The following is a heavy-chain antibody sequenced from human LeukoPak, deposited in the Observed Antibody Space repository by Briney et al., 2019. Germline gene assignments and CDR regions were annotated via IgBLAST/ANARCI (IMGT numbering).Heavy chain of an antibody. D-gene: IGHD6-19*01. CDR1: GGSFSGYY. Sequence: SETRSLTCAVYGGSFSGYYWSWIRQPPGKGLEWIGEINHSGSTNYNPSLKSRVTISVDTSKNQFSLKLSSVTAADTAVYYCARVSGWPTYYYYYYMDVWGKGTTVTVSS. CDR2: INHSGST. CDR3: ARVSGWPTYYYYYYMDV. V-gene: IGHV4-34*01. J-gene: IGHJ6*03.